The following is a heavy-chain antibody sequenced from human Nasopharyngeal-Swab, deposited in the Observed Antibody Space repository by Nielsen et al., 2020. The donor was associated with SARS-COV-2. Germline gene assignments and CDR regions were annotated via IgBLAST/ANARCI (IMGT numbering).Heavy chain of an antibody. J-gene: IGHJ5*01. CDR3: VRGSYGHYDS. CDR2: ISPTSDYI. V-gene: IGHV3-21*06. CDR1: GFTSSSYT. Sequence: GGSLRLSCAASGFTSSSYTMNWVRHAPGKGLEWVSSISPTSDYIYYAESVKGRFTISRDNAKNSLFLQMNSLRAEETAIYYCVRGSYGHYDSWGQGALITVSS. D-gene: IGHD4-17*01.